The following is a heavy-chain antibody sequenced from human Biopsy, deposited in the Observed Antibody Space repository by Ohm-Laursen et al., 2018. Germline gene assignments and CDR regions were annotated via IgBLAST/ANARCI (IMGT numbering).Heavy chain of an antibody. CDR3: ARDYDTSGYYYVS. CDR1: GGSISNNNYY. J-gene: IGHJ5*02. CDR2: IFYRGST. D-gene: IGHD3-22*01. Sequence: SETLSLTCTVSGGSISNNNYYWGWIRQPPGKGLEWIGSIFYRGSTHYKPSLKSRVNISVDTSKNQFSLKLNSVTAADTAVYYCARDYDTSGYYYVSWGQGILVTVSS. V-gene: IGHV4-39*01.